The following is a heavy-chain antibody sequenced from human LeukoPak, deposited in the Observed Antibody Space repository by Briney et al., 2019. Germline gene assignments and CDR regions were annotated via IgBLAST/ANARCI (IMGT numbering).Heavy chain of an antibody. V-gene: IGHV3-NL1*01. D-gene: IGHD1-1*01. CDR3: ARDTKN. Sequence: GGSLRLSCAASGFTFSEFGMQWVRQAPGKGLEWVSIIYIGGSTYYADSVKGRFTISRDNSKNTLYLQMNSLRAEDTAMYYCARDTKNWGQGTLVTVSS. J-gene: IGHJ4*02. CDR2: IYIGGST. CDR1: GFTFSEFG.